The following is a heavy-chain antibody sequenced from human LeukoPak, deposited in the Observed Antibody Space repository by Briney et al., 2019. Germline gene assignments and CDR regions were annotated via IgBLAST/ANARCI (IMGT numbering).Heavy chain of an antibody. CDR1: GGSISSYY. J-gene: IGHJ2*01. Sequence: SETLSLTCTVSGGSISSYYWSWIRQPPGKGLEWIAYIYYSGSTNYNPSLKSRVTISVDTSKNQFSLKLSSVTAADTAVYYCARVERDRLRPSYFDLWGRGTLVTVSS. CDR2: IYYSGST. D-gene: IGHD4-17*01. CDR3: ARVERDRLRPSYFDL. V-gene: IGHV4-59*12.